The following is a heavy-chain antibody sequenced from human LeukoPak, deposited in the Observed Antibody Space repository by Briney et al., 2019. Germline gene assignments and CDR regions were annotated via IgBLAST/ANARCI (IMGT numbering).Heavy chain of an antibody. J-gene: IGHJ3*02. Sequence: SVKVSCKASGGTFSSYAISWVRQAPGQGLEWMGGIIPIFGTANYAQKFQGRVTITTDESTSTAYMELSSLRSEDTAVYYCASYCGGDCYPNHVAFDIWGQGTMVTVSS. CDR1: GGTFSSYA. CDR3: ASYCGGDCYPNHVAFDI. V-gene: IGHV1-69*05. CDR2: IIPIFGTA. D-gene: IGHD2-21*02.